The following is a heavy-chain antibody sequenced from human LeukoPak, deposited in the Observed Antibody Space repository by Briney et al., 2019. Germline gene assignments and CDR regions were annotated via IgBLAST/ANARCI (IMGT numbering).Heavy chain of an antibody. Sequence: HPGGSLRLSCAASGFTFSSYSMNWVRQAPGKGLEWVSYISGYSSTIYYADSVKGRFTISRDNAKNSLYLQMNSLRAEDTAVYYCARDDNWGYAFDIWGQGTMVTVSS. D-gene: IGHD7-27*01. J-gene: IGHJ3*02. CDR1: GFTFSSYS. CDR3: ARDDNWGYAFDI. CDR2: ISGYSSTI. V-gene: IGHV3-48*01.